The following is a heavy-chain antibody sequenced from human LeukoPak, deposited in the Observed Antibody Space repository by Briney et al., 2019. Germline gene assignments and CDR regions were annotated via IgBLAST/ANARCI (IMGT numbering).Heavy chain of an antibody. D-gene: IGHD2-21*02. CDR3: VRGSRVYCGGDCYYY. CDR1: GGSFSGYY. Sequence: TLETLSLTCTVFGGSFSGYYWSWIRQPPDKGLEWIGEINPSGSTNYNPSLKTRVTISTDTSKNHFSLNLNSVTAADTGVYYCVRGSRVYCGGDCYYYWGQGTLVTVSS. CDR2: INPSGST. V-gene: IGHV4-34*01. J-gene: IGHJ4*02.